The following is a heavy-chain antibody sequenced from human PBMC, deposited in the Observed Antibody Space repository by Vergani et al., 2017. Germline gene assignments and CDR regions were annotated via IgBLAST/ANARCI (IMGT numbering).Heavy chain of an antibody. J-gene: IGHJ4*02. CDR1: GFTFSTYA. Sequence: EVQLLESGGGLVQPGGSLRLSCAASGFTFSTYAMTWVRQAPGKGLEWVSTISSDGGSTYYADSVKGRFTITRGNSKNTLSLQRNSLTAEDPAIYYCAGHQGNSAYDYGGDDYWGQGILVTVSS. CDR2: ISSDGGST. D-gene: IGHD3-22*01. CDR3: AGHQGNSAYDYGGDDY. V-gene: IGHV3-23*01.